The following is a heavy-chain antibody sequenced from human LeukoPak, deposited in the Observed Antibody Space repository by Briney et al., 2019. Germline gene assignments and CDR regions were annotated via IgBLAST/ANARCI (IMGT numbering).Heavy chain of an antibody. J-gene: IGHJ5*02. D-gene: IGHD1-20*01. CDR2: IWYDGSNK. CDR1: GFTFSSYG. V-gene: IGHV3-33*01. CDR3: ARGSISGVNWFDP. Sequence: GGSLRLSCAASGFTFSSYGMHWVRQAPGKGLEWVAVIWYDGSNKYYADSVKGRFTISRDNSKNTLYLQMNSLRAEDTAVYYCARGSISGVNWFDPWGQGTLVTVSS.